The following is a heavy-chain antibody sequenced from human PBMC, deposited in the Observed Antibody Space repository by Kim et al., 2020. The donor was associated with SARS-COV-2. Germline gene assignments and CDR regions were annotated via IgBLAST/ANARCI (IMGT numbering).Heavy chain of an antibody. V-gene: IGHV3-53*01. CDR3: ARGAVYYYYGMDV. J-gene: IGHJ6*02. Sequence: ADSVKGRFTISRDNAKTTLYLQMNSLRAEDTAVYYCARGAVYYYYGMDVWGQGTTVTVSS.